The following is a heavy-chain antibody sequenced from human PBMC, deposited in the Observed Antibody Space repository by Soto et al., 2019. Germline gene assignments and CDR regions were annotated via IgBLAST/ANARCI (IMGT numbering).Heavy chain of an antibody. D-gene: IGHD3-22*01. CDR2: MNPNSGNT. CDR3: ARGDWTYYYDSSGYYVPFDY. J-gene: IGHJ4*02. V-gene: IGHV1-8*01. CDR1: GYTFTSCD. Sequence: AASVEVSCKXSGYTFTSCDINWVRQATGQGLEWMGWMNPNSGNTGYAQKFQGRVTMTRNTSISTAYMELSSLRSEDTAVYYCARGDWTYYYDSSGYYVPFDYWGQGTLVTVSS.